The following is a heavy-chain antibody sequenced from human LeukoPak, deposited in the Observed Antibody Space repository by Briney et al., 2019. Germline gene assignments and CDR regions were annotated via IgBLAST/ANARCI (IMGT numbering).Heavy chain of an antibody. CDR3: ARDPSAYYYDSSGYYLHAFDI. Sequence: ASVTVSCTASGHTFTSYGISWVRQAPGQGLEWMGWISAYNGNTNYAQKLQGRVTMTTDTSASTAYMELRSLRSDDTAVYYCARDPSAYYYDSSGYYLHAFDIWGQGTMVTVSS. V-gene: IGHV1-18*01. CDR1: GHTFTSYG. CDR2: ISAYNGNT. D-gene: IGHD3-22*01. J-gene: IGHJ3*02.